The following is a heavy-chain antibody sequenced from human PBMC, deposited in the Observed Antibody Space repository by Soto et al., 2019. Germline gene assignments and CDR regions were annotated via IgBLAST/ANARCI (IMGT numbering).Heavy chain of an antibody. D-gene: IGHD4-17*01. Sequence: SETLSLTCTVSGGSISSSSYYWGWIRQPPGKGLEWIGSIYYSGSTYYNPSLKSRVTISVDTSKNQFSLKLSSVTAADTAVYYCARQYETHTVDFDYWGQGTLVTVSS. CDR1: GGSISSSSYY. J-gene: IGHJ4*02. V-gene: IGHV4-39*01. CDR3: ARQYETHTVDFDY. CDR2: IYYSGST.